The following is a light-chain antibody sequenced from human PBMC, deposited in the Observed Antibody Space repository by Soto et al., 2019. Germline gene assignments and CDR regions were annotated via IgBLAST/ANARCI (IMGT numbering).Light chain of an antibody. Sequence: DIQMTQSPSTLSASVGDRVTITCRASQSISSWLAWYQQKPGKAPKLLIYKASSLESGVPSGFSGSGSGTAFTLTISSLQPDDVATDYCQQYNSYPVTFGQGTKLEIK. J-gene: IGKJ2*01. CDR2: KAS. CDR1: QSISSW. CDR3: QQYNSYPVT. V-gene: IGKV1-5*03.